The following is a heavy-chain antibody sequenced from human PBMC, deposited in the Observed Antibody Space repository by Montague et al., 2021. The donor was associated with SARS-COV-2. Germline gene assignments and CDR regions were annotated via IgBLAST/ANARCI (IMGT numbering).Heavy chain of an antibody. CDR2: IHHGGST. CDR3: ARLGDGVVPSPILGVGPYYSYYYMDV. J-gene: IGHJ6*03. Sequence: SETRSLTCAVHGGSFSTYSWNWIRQPPGKGLEWIGEIHHGGSTNYNPSLKSRVTISAGTSKNQSSLKLTSVAAADTAVYYCARLGDGVVPSPILGVGPYYSYYYMDVWGKGTTVTVSS. CDR1: GGSFSTYS. V-gene: IGHV4-34*01. D-gene: IGHD3-10*01.